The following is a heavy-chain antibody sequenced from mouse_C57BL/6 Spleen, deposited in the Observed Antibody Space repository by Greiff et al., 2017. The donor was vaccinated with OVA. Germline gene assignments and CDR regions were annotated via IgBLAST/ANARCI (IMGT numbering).Heavy chain of an antibody. CDR1: GYTFTSYW. CDR2: IHPNSGST. V-gene: IGHV1-64*01. CDR3: ARSYDYDGGLCFDY. J-gene: IGHJ2*01. D-gene: IGHD2-4*01. Sequence: VQLQQSGAELVKPGASVKLSCKASGYTFTSYWMHWVKQRPGQGLEWIGMIHPNSGSTNYNEKFKSKATLTVDKSSSTAYMQLSSLTSEDSAVYYCARSYDYDGGLCFDYWGQGTTLTVSS.